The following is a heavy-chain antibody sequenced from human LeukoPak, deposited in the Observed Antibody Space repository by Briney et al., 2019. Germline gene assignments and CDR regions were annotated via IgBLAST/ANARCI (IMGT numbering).Heavy chain of an antibody. V-gene: IGHV4-39*02. CDR3: ARETAELGRSFDY. J-gene: IGHJ4*02. Sequence: SETLSLTCSVSGGSISSSTWYWGWIRQPPGKGLEWIGSIYYNESTSYYSSLKSRITIFLDTSKNQFSLRLSSVTAADTAIYYCARETAELGRSFDYWGQGAQVTVSS. CDR1: GGSISSSTWY. D-gene: IGHD6-6*01. CDR2: IYYNEST.